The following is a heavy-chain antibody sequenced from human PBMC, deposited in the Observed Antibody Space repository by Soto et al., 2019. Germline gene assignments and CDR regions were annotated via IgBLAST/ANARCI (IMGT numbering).Heavy chain of an antibody. CDR3: ARGPGGFGDFSLDY. D-gene: IGHD3-10*01. CDR2: IYSGGST. V-gene: IGHV4-4*07. J-gene: IGHJ4*02. CDR1: GGSISQYY. Sequence: QVQLQESGPGLVKPSETLSLSCGVSGGSISQYYWSWIRQPAGKVLEWIGRIYSGGSTNYNPSLGSRVTMSVDTSNNQFSLKLSSVTAADTAVYYCARGPGGFGDFSLDYWGQGTLVTVSS.